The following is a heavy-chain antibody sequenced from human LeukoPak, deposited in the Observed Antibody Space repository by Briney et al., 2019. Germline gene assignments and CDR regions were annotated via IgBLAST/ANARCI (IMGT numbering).Heavy chain of an antibody. CDR2: IYYSGST. CDR3: AGICGDRGAFDI. J-gene: IGHJ3*02. Sequence: SETLSLTCTVSGGSISSYYWSWIRQPPGKGLEWIGYIYYSGSTNYNPSLKSRVTISVDTSKNQFSLKLSSVTAADTAVYYCAGICGDRGAFDIWGQGTMVTVSS. D-gene: IGHD4-17*01. V-gene: IGHV4-59*08. CDR1: GGSISSYY.